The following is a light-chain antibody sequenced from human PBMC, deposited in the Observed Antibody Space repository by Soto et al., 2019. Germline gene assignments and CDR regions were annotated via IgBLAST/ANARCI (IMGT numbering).Light chain of an antibody. CDR3: SSYTSSSTL. CDR1: SSDVGGYNY. V-gene: IGLV2-14*01. CDR2: DVS. J-gene: IGLJ2*01. Sequence: QSALTQPASASGSPGQSITISCTGTSSDVGGYNYVSWYQQHPGKAPKLMIYDVSNRPSGVSNRFSGSKSGNTASLTISGLQAEDGADYYCSSYTSSSTLFGGGTKVTVL.